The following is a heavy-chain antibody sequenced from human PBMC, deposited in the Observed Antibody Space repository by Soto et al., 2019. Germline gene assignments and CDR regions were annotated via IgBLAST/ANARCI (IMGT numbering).Heavy chain of an antibody. D-gene: IGHD2-21*02. Sequence: QVQLVESGGGVVQPGRSLRLSCAASGFTFSSYAMHWVRQAPGKGLEWVAVISYDGSNKDYADSVKGRFTISRDNSENTLYLQMNSLRAEDTAVYYCARDPVAYCGGDCRTFDYWGQGTLVTVSS. J-gene: IGHJ4*02. CDR3: ARDPVAYCGGDCRTFDY. CDR2: ISYDGSNK. V-gene: IGHV3-30-3*01. CDR1: GFTFSSYA.